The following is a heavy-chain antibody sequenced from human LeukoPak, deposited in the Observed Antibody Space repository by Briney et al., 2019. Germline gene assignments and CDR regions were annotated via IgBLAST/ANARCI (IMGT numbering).Heavy chain of an antibody. CDR3: AAGLRGPTVTGKYYYYGMDV. V-gene: IGHV1-58*01. CDR2: IVVGSGNT. J-gene: IGHJ6*02. D-gene: IGHD4-11*01. Sequence: GTSVKVSCKASGFTFTKSALQWVRQASGQRLEWIGWIVVGSGNTDYAQKFQERVTITRDMFTSTAYMELSSLRSEDTAVYYCAAGLRGPTVTGKYYYYGMDVWGQGTTVTVSS. CDR1: GFTFTKSA.